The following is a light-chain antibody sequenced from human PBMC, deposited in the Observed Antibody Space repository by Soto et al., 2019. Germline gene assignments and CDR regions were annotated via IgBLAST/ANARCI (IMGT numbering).Light chain of an antibody. CDR1: QSISSY. J-gene: IGKJ4*01. CDR2: AAS. CDR3: QQSYSAPLS. Sequence: DIQMTQSPSSLSASVGDRVTITCRASQSISSYLNWYQQKPGRAPELLIYAASSLQSGVPSRFNGSGSGTDFTLTISSLQPEDFATYYCQQSYSAPLSFGGGTKVESK. V-gene: IGKV1-39*01.